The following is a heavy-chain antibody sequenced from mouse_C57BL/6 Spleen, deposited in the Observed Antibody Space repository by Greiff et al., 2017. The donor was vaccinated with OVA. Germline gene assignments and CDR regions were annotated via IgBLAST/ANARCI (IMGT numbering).Heavy chain of an antibody. CDR2: ISGGGGNT. CDR1: GFTFSSYT. CDR3: ARAYYSNYDWFAY. Sequence: EVQGVESGGGLVKPGGSLKLSCAASGFTFSSYTMSWVRQTPEKRLEWVATISGGGGNTYYPDSVKGRFTISRDNAKNTLYLQMSSLRSEDTALYYSARAYYSNYDWFAYWGQGTLVTVSA. D-gene: IGHD2-5*01. J-gene: IGHJ3*01. V-gene: IGHV5-9*01.